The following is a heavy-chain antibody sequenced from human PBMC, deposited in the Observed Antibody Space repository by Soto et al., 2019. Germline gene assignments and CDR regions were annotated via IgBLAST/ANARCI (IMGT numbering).Heavy chain of an antibody. V-gene: IGHV4-39*01. Sequence: SEPLSLTCRVYGGSISFYNWGWIRQPPGKGLEWIGSIHYSGTSYYNPSLKSRVTIFVDTSKNQLSLKLSSVTAADTAVYYCARHWIAGSSIPWGQGTLVTVSS. CDR1: GGSISFYN. CDR2: IHYSGTS. CDR3: ARHWIAGSSIP. D-gene: IGHD2-21*01. J-gene: IGHJ5*02.